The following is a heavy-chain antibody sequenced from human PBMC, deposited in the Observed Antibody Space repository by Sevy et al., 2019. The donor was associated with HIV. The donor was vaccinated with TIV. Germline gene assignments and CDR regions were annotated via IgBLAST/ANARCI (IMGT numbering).Heavy chain of an antibody. J-gene: IGHJ4*02. D-gene: IGHD2-21*02. CDR3: AKTLQKLPFHPHYFDY. Sequence: GGSLRLSCAVSGFTVNTYAMSWVRQAPGKGLEWVAVINSSGGSTDYADSVRGRFSISRDNPNVFLEMNSLTAEDTAIFYCAKTLQKLPFHPHYFDYWGQGTLVTVSS. CDR1: GFTVNTYA. V-gene: IGHV3-23*01. CDR2: INSSGGST.